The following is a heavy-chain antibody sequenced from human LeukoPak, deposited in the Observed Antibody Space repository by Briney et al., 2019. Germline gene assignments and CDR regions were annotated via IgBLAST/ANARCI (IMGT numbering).Heavy chain of an antibody. CDR1: AGSFSGYY. J-gene: IGHJ6*04. CDR2: INHSGFT. CDR3: ARVQASYYYGSGSYRGRGYYYAMDV. V-gene: IGHV4-34*01. Sequence: SETLSLTCAVYAGSFSGYYWSWIRQPPGKGLEWIGEINHSGFTNYNPSLKSRVTISVDTSKNQFSLKLSSVTAADTAVYYCARVQASYYYGSGSYRGRGYYYAMDVWGKGTTVTVSS. D-gene: IGHD3-10*01.